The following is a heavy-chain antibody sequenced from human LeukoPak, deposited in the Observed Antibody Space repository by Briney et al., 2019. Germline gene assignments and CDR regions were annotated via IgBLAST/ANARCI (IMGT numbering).Heavy chain of an antibody. CDR2: ISGSDYT. Sequence: GGSLRLSCAASGFNFSDYGMIWVRQAPGKGLEWVSGISGSDYTDHADSVKGRSTISRDNSKNTLYLQMNSLRAEDTALYYCAKSRNFYFYFMEVSGRGTKVTISS. CDR3: AKSRNFYFYFMEV. J-gene: IGHJ6*03. V-gene: IGHV3-23*01. CDR1: GFNFSDYG.